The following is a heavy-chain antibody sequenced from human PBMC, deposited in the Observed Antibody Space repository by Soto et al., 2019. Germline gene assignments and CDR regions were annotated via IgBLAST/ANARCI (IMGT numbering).Heavy chain of an antibody. Sequence: GGSLRLSCAASGFTVSSNYMSWVRQAPGKGLEWVSVIYSGGSTYYADSVKGRFTISRHNSKNTLYLQMNSLRAEDTAVYYCAREFGRNSRQYSSSWYVGPTQSTYGMDVWGQGTTVTVSS. J-gene: IGHJ6*02. CDR1: GFTVSSNY. V-gene: IGHV3-53*04. CDR2: IYSGGST. CDR3: AREFGRNSRQYSSSWYVGPTQSTYGMDV. D-gene: IGHD6-13*01.